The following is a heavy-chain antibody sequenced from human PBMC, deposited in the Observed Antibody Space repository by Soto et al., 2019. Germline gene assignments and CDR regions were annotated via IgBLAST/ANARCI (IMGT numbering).Heavy chain of an antibody. CDR2: IYYSGIT. Sequence: SSETLSLTCTVSGGSISSTSYYWGWIRQPPGKGLGWIGNIYYSGITYYNPSLKSRVTMSVDTSENQFSLRLNSVTAADTAVYYCARHRLPLNFWSATIDYWGRGALVTVSS. CDR3: ARHRLPLNFWSATIDY. D-gene: IGHD3-3*01. J-gene: IGHJ4*02. CDR1: GGSISSTSYY. V-gene: IGHV4-39*01.